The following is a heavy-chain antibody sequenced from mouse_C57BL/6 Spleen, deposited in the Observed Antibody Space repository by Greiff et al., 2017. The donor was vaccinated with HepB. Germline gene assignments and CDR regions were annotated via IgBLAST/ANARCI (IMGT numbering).Heavy chain of an antibody. D-gene: IGHD1-1*01. CDR3: ARDLAYGSSGWYFDV. V-gene: IGHV5-16*01. CDR1: GFTFSDYY. CDR2: INYDGSST. Sequence: DVHLVESEGGLVQPGSSMKLSCTASGFTFSDYYMAWVRQVPEKGLEWVANINYDGSSTYYLDSLKSRFIISRDNAKNILYLQMSSLKSEDTATYYCARDLAYGSSGWYFDVWGTGTTVTVSS. J-gene: IGHJ1*03.